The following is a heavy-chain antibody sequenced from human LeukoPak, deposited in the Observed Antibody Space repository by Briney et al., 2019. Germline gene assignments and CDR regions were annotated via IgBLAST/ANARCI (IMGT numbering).Heavy chain of an antibody. CDR3: ARGGVLWFGELVWFDP. CDR1: GGSISSGGYY. Sequence: SETLSLTCTVSGGSISSGGYYWSWIRQHPGKGLEWIGYIYYSGSTYYNPSLKSRVTISVDTSKNQFSLKVSSVTAADTAVYYCARGGVLWFGELVWFDPWGQGTLVTVSS. CDR2: IYYSGST. J-gene: IGHJ5*02. D-gene: IGHD3-10*01. V-gene: IGHV4-31*03.